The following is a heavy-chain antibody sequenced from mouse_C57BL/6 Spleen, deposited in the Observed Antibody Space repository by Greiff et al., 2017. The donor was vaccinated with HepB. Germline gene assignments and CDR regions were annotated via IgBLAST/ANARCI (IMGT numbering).Heavy chain of an antibody. CDR3: ASLGGFITTV. CDR2: IYPSDSEI. D-gene: IGHD1-1*01. V-gene: IGHV1-61*01. CDR1: GYTFTSYW. Sequence: QVQLQQPGAELVRPGSSVKLSCKASGYTFTSYWMDWVKQRPGQGLEWIGNIYPSDSEIHYNQKFKDKSTLTVDKSSSPAYMQLRSLTSEDSAVYYCASLGGFITTVWGQGTTLTVSS. J-gene: IGHJ2*01.